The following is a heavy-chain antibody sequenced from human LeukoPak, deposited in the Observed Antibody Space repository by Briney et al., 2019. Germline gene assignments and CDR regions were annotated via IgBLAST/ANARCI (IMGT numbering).Heavy chain of an antibody. Sequence: ESLKISCKGSGYTFTDYWIGWVRQMPGKGLEWMGIVSPRDSDTRYSPSFQGQVTFSADKSISTAYLQWTSLKASDTATYHCAKFRWPNGDHGSFDFWGQGALVTVSS. CDR1: GYTFTDYW. V-gene: IGHV5-51*01. J-gene: IGHJ4*02. CDR2: VSPRDSDT. D-gene: IGHD4-23*01. CDR3: AKFRWPNGDHGSFDF.